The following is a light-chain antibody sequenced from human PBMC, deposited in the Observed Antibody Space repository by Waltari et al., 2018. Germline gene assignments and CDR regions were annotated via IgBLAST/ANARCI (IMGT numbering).Light chain of an antibody. CDR3: QQYNTNSRT. V-gene: IGKV1-5*03. Sequence: DIQMTQSPSMLSASVGDRVSITCRASESISTWLAWYQQKPGKAPNLLIYRASTLQSGVPSRVSGSGSGTEFTLTISSLQPDDFAAYYCQQYNTNSRTFGQGTTVELK. CDR1: ESISTW. J-gene: IGKJ1*01. CDR2: RAS.